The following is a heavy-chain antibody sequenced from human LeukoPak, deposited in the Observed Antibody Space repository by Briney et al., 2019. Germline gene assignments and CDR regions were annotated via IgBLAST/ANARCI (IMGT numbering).Heavy chain of an antibody. D-gene: IGHD2-21*01. J-gene: IGHJ6*03. CDR2: IYYSGST. V-gene: IGHV4-39*01. CDR3: AGISYYYYYMDV. Sequence: SETLSLTCTVSGGSISSSSYYWGWIRQPPGKGLEWIGSIYYSGSTYYNPSLKSRVTISVDTSKNQFSLKLNSVTAADTAVYYCAGISYYYYYMDVWGKGTTVTVSS. CDR1: GGSISSSSYY.